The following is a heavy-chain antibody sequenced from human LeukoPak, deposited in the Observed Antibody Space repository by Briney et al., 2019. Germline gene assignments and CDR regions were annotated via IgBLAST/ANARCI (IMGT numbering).Heavy chain of an antibody. D-gene: IGHD6-19*01. CDR2: IKQDGSEK. CDR3: ARPMIKDKWLAYFDY. Sequence: GGSLRLSCAASGFTFSSYSMNWVRQAPGKGLEWVANIKQDGSEKYYVDYVKGRFTISRDNAKNSLYLQMNSLRAEDTAVYYCARPMIKDKWLAYFDYWGQGTLVTVSS. J-gene: IGHJ4*02. CDR1: GFTFSSYS. V-gene: IGHV3-7*01.